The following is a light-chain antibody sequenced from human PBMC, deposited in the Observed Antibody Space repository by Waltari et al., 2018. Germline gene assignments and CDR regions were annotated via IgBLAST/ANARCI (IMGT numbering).Light chain of an antibody. J-gene: IGLJ2*01. V-gene: IGLV2-8*01. CDR1: SSDVGAYDY. CDR3: ISHAGSSAV. Sequence: QSALTQPPSVSGSPGQSVPMSCTGTSSDVGAYDYVSWYQQHAGKAPKLILYDVTTRPSGVPDRFSGSKSGNTASLTVSGLQAQDEADYYCISHAGSSAVFGGGTKLTVL. CDR2: DVT.